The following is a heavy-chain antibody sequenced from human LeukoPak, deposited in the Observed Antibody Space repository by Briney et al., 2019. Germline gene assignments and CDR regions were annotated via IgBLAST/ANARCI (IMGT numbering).Heavy chain of an antibody. J-gene: IGHJ4*02. CDR1: GGSISSSSYY. CDR2: IYYSGST. Sequence: SETLSLTCTVSGGSISSSSYYWGWIRQPPGKGLEWIGSIYYSGSTYYNPSLKSRVTISVDTSKNQFSLKLSSVTAADTAVYYCARPSGWFDHLFDYWGQGTLVTVSS. D-gene: IGHD3-10*01. CDR3: ARPSGWFDHLFDY. V-gene: IGHV4-39*01.